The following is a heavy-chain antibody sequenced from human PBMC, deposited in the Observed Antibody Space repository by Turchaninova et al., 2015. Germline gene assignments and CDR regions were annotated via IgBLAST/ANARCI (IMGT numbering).Heavy chain of an antibody. CDR2: FKGKTEGGKK. CDR1: GFSFSNAW. Sequence: VQLVESGGGLVKPGGSLRLSCSASGFSFSNAWVSWVRQAPGKGVGGVGGFKGKTEGGKKDYAATLKGRFTISRDYSKNTVFLQMNNLKTEDTGVYYCSTNGGAAGGWGQGTMVTVSS. V-gene: IGHV3-15*01. D-gene: IGHD6-13*01. CDR3: STNGGAAGG. J-gene: IGHJ3*01.